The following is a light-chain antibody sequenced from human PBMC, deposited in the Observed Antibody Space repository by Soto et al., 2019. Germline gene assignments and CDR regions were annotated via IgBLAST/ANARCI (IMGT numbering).Light chain of an antibody. V-gene: IGKV1-27*01. CDR3: QKYNSAPWT. CDR1: QGISNY. J-gene: IGKJ1*01. CDR2: AAS. Sequence: DIQMTQSPSALSASVGDRVTIICRASQGISNYLAWYQQKPGKVPKLLIYAASTLQSGVPSRFSGSGSGTDFTLTSSSLQPEDVATYYCQKYNSAPWTFGQGTKVDIK.